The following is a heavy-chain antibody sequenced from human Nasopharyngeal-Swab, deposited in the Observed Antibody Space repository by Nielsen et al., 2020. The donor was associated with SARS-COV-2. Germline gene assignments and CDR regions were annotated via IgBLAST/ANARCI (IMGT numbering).Heavy chain of an antibody. CDR1: GCTFSSYA. V-gene: IGHV1-69*13. CDR3: AREYYDSRPPSVYYYYGMDV. CDR2: IIPIFGTA. D-gene: IGHD3-22*01. J-gene: IGHJ6*02. Sequence: SVKVSCKASGCTFSSYAISWVRQAPGQGLEWMGGIIPIFGTANYAQKFQGRVTITADESMSTAYMELSSLRSEDTAVYYCAREYYDSRPPSVYYYYGMDVWGQGTTVTVSS.